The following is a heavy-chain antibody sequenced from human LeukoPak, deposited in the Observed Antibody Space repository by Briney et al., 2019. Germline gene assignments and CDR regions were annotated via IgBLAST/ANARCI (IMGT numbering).Heavy chain of an antibody. CDR3: TRAPIPGNF. Sequence: GASVKVSCKASGYTFTTYDINWVRQATGQGLEWMGWMNPHSGNTGYAQKFQGRVAMTRVTSINTAYMELSSLTSDDTAVYYCTRAPIPGNFWGQGTLVTVSS. CDR1: GYTFTTYD. V-gene: IGHV1-8*01. D-gene: IGHD3-10*01. CDR2: MNPHSGNT. J-gene: IGHJ4*02.